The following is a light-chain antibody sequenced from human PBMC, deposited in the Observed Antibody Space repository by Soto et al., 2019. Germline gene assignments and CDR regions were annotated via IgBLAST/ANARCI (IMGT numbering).Light chain of an antibody. CDR3: QQYYNYPRT. V-gene: IGKV1-5*03. Sequence: DIEMTQSPSTLSASVGDRVTITYRASQSISSWLAWYQQKPGKAPKLLIYKASSLQSGVPPRFSGSGSGTEFTLTISSLQPDDFATFYCQQYYNYPRTFGQGTKVEIK. CDR2: KAS. J-gene: IGKJ1*01. CDR1: QSISSW.